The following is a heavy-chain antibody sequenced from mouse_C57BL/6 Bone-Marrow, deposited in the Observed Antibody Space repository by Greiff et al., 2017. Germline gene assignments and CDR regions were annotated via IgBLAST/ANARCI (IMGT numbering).Heavy chain of an antibody. CDR3: ARNDSNYEALTY. CDR2: ISSGSSTI. CDR1: GFTISDYG. J-gene: IGHJ3*01. Sequence: DVMLVESGGGLVKPGGSLKLSCAASGFTISDYGMHWVRQAPEKGLEWVAYISSGSSTINYAHTVQGRFTISRDNAKNTLFLHMTSLRSEDTAMYYCARNDSNYEALTYWGQGTLVTVSA. V-gene: IGHV5-17*01. D-gene: IGHD2-5*01.